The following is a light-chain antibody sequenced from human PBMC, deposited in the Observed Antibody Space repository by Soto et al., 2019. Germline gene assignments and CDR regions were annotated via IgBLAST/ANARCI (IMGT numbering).Light chain of an antibody. J-gene: IGLJ3*02. Sequence: QCVLTQPPSVSGAPGQGVTISCAGTSSNIGAGYDVHWYQQVPGTAPKLLIYTNSNRPSGVPDRFSGSKSGTSASLAITGLQAAVEADYYCQSYDSSLSALVFGGGTKVTVL. CDR2: TNS. V-gene: IGLV1-40*01. CDR1: SSNIGAGYD. CDR3: QSYDSSLSALV.